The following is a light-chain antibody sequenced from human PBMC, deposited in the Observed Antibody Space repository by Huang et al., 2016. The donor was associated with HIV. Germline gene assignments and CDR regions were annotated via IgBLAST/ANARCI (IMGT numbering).Light chain of an antibody. J-gene: IGKJ3*01. V-gene: IGKV3-15*01. Sequence: EIVMTQSPATLSVSLGERATLSGRAGQNINSNLAWYQQKPGQAPRLLIYGASTRATGIPGRFSGSGSGTEFTLTISSLQSEDFAVYYCQQYNNRPPGFGPGTKVDFK. CDR3: QQYNNRPPG. CDR1: QNINSN. CDR2: GAS.